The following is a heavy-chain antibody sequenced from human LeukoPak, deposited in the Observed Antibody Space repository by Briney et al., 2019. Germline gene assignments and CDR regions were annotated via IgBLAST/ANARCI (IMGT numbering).Heavy chain of an antibody. J-gene: IGHJ4*02. CDR3: AIGLHYYGSGRQVDY. CDR1: GFTFISYA. Sequence: GGSLRLSCAASGFTFISYAMHWVRQAPGKGLEWVAVISYDGSNKYYADSVKDRFTISIDNSKNTLYLQMNSLRAEDTAVYYCAIGLHYYGSGRQVDYWGQGTLVTVSS. D-gene: IGHD3-10*01. V-gene: IGHV3-30*04. CDR2: ISYDGSNK.